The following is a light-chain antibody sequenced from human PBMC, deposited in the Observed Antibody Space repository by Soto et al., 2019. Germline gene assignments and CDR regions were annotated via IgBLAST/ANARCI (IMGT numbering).Light chain of an antibody. CDR2: DVS. J-gene: IGLJ1*01. Sequence: QSVLTQPASVSGSPGQSITISCTGTSSDVGGYNYVSWYQQYPGKAPELMIYDVSSRPSGVSNRFSGSKSGNTASLTISGLQAEDEADYHCSSYTPSSTYVFGTGTKLTVL. V-gene: IGLV2-14*03. CDR3: SSYTPSSTYV. CDR1: SSDVGGYNY.